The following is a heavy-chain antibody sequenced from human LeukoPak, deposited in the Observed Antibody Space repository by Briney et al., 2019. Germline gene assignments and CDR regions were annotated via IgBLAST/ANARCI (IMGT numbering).Heavy chain of an antibody. V-gene: IGHV1-46*01. Sequence: ASVKVSCKASGYSFTSYYMHWVRQAPGQGLEWMGIINPSGGSTSYAQKFLGRVTMTRDTSTSTVYMELSSLRSEDTAVYYCARDSGYGSGSYYYYYGMDVWGQGTLVTVSS. D-gene: IGHD3-10*01. CDR1: GYSFTSYY. CDR2: INPSGGST. CDR3: ARDSGYGSGSYYYYYGMDV. J-gene: IGHJ6*02.